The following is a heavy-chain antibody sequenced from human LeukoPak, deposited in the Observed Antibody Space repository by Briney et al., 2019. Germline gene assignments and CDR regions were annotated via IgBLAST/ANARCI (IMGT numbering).Heavy chain of an antibody. CDR2: INHSGST. CDR3: ARDRPYYYDSSGYYE. D-gene: IGHD3-22*01. CDR1: GGSFSGYY. Sequence: SETLSLTCAVYGGSFSGYYWSWIRQPPGKGLEWIGEINHSGSTNYNPSLKSRVTISVDTSKNQFSLKLSSVTAADTAVYYCARDRPYYYDSSGYYEWGQGTLVTVSS. V-gene: IGHV4-34*01. J-gene: IGHJ4*02.